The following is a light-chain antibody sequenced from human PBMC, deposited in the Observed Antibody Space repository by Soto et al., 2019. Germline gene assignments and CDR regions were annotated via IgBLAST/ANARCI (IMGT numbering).Light chain of an antibody. CDR3: AAWDGSLKGVV. CDR1: SSNIGTNT. CDR2: NDN. J-gene: IGLJ2*01. Sequence: QSVPTQAPSASGTPGQRVTISCSGSSSNIGTNTVNWYQQLPGTAPKLLIYNDNQRPSGVPDRFSGSKSDTSASLAISGRQSDDEADYYCAAWDGSLKGVVFGGGTKLTVL. V-gene: IGLV1-44*01.